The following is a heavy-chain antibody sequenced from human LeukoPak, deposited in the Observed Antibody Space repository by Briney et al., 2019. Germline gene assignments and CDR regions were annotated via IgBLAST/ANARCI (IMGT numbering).Heavy chain of an antibody. CDR1: GYTFTGYY. D-gene: IGHD3-10*01. Sequence: ASVKVSCTASGYTFTGYYMHWVRQAPGQGREWMGWINPNSGGTNYAQKFQGRVTMTRDTSISTAYMELSRLRSDDTAVYYCARGVTMVRGVLYYRNYYYGMDVWGQGTTVTVSS. CDR2: INPNSGGT. V-gene: IGHV1-2*02. J-gene: IGHJ6*02. CDR3: ARGVTMVRGVLYYRNYYYGMDV.